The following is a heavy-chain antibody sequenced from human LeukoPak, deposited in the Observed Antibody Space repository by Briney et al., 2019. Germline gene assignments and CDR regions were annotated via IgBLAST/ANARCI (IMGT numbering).Heavy chain of an antibody. CDR1: GGSISSGGYY. J-gene: IGHJ4*02. CDR3: AGNGDYGDYGNYFDY. Sequence: SETLSLTCTVSGGSISSGGYYWSWIRQHPGKGLEWIGYIYYSGSTYYNPSLKSRVTISVDTSKNQFSLKLSSVTAADTAVYYCAGNGDYGDYGNYFDYWGQGTLVTVSS. CDR2: IYYSGST. V-gene: IGHV4-31*03. D-gene: IGHD4-17*01.